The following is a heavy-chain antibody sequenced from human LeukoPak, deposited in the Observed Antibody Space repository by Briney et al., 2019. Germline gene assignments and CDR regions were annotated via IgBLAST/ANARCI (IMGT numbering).Heavy chain of an antibody. V-gene: IGHV3-43*02. CDR1: GFTFDDYA. CDR2: ISGDGGST. D-gene: IGHD3-9*01. J-gene: IGHJ4*02. Sequence: GGSLRLSCAASGFTFDDYAMHWVRHAPGKGLEWVSLISGDGGSTYYADSVKGRFTISRDNSKNSLYLQMNSLRTEDTALSYCAKDKELGNLDWSALDYWGQGTLATSSS. CDR3: AKDKELGNLDWSALDY.